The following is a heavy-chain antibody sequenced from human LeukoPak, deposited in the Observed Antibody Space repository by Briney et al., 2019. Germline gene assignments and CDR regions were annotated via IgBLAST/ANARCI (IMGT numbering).Heavy chain of an antibody. J-gene: IGHJ4*02. CDR3: ARDEYYYDSSGYYLFDY. V-gene: IGHV4-38-2*02. CDR2: MYHSGTT. CDR1: GYSISSGYY. D-gene: IGHD3-22*01. Sequence: SETLSLTCSVSGYSISSGYYWGWIRQPPGKGLEWIASMYHSGTTYYNPSLKSRVTISVDTSKNQFSLKLSSVTAADTAVYYCARDEYYYDSSGYYLFDYWGQGTLVTVSS.